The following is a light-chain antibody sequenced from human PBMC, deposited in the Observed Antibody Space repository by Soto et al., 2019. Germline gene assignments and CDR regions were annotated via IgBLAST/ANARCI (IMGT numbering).Light chain of an antibody. J-gene: IGKJ3*01. CDR2: DAS. CDR3: QQFNNWPVT. CDR1: QAISSA. Sequence: ANQLTQSPSSLSASVGDRGTITCRASQAISSALAWYQQKPGKPPKLLIYDASTLQSGVPSRFSGTASGTDFNLTINSLQPEDFATYYCQQFNNWPVTFGPGTKVDIK. V-gene: IGKV1D-13*01.